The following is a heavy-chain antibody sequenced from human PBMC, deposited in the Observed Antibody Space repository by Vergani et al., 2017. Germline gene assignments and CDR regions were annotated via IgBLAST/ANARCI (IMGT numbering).Heavy chain of an antibody. CDR2: INPNSGST. CDR1: GYTFTGYY. CDR3: ARVPPHDWGVYLVLDY. Sequence: QVQLVQSGAEVKKPGASVKVSCKASGYTFTGYYMHWVRQAPGQGLEWMGWINPNSGSTSYAQKFQGRLTMTRDTSTSTVYMKLSSLRSEDTAVYYCARVPPHDWGVYLVLDYWGQGTLVIVSS. J-gene: IGHJ4*02. D-gene: IGHD7-27*01. V-gene: IGHV1-46*03.